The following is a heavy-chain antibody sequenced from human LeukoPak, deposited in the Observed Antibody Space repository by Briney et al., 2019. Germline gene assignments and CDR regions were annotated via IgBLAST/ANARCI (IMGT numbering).Heavy chain of an antibody. Sequence: PSQTLSLTCTVSGGSINTDHNNWSWIRQPAGKGLEWIGRIYSSGSTNYNPSLKSRVSISVDTSKNQFSLKLSSLIAADTAVYYCTRGRDFGYYVDAFDIWGLRTLVIVSS. V-gene: IGHV4-61*02. J-gene: IGHJ3*02. D-gene: IGHD4-17*01. CDR1: GGSINTDHNN. CDR2: IYSSGST. CDR3: TRGRDFGYYVDAFDI.